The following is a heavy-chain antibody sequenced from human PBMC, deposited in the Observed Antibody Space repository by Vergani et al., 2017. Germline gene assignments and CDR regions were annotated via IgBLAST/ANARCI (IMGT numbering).Heavy chain of an antibody. V-gene: IGHV1-69*06. CDR3: ALGHCSGGSCYGNYYYYGMDV. Sequence: QVQLVQSGAEVKKPGSSVKVSCKASGGTFSSYAISWVRQAPGQGLEWMGGIIPIFGTANYAQKFQGRVTITADKSTGTAYMELSSLRSEDTAVYYSALGHCSGGSCYGNYYYYGMDVWGQGTTVTVSS. CDR1: GGTFSSYA. D-gene: IGHD2-15*01. CDR2: IIPIFGTA. J-gene: IGHJ6*02.